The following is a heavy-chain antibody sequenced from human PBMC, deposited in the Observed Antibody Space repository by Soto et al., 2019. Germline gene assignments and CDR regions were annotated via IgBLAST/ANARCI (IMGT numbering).Heavy chain of an antibody. CDR2: IGTAGDA. D-gene: IGHD6-6*01. CDR1: GFTFSSYD. V-gene: IGHV3-13*01. J-gene: IGHJ6*02. CDR3: ARGVGSSSHYYYGMDV. Sequence: GGSLRLSCAASGFTFSSYDMHWVRQATGKGLEWVSAIGTAGDAYYPGSVKGRFTISRENAKNSLYLQMNSLRAGDTAVYYCARGVGSSSHYYYGMDVWGQGTTVTASS.